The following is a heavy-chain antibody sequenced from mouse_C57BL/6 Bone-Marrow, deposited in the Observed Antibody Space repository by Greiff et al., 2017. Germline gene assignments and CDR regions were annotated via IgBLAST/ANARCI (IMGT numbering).Heavy chain of an antibody. Sequence: VQLQQPGAELVKPGASVKLSCKASGYTFTSYWMQWVKQRPGQGLEWIGEIDPSDSSTNYNQKFKGKATLTVDTSSSTAYMQLSSLTSEDSAVYCCAREDGSSSYYAMDYWGQGTSVTVSS. J-gene: IGHJ4*01. V-gene: IGHV1-50*01. CDR2: IDPSDSST. D-gene: IGHD1-1*01. CDR1: GYTFTSYW. CDR3: AREDGSSSYYAMDY.